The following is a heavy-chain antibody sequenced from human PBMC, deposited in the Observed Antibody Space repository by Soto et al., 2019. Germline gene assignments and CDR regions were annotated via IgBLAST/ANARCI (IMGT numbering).Heavy chain of an antibody. J-gene: IGHJ4*02. CDR1: GGCISSGGYS. CDR2: IYHSGST. V-gene: IGHV4-30-2*01. D-gene: IGHD1-26*01. CDR3: ARHRGRWPQFPFDF. Sequence: TLSLTCAVAGGCISSGGYSWSWFRQPPGKGLEWIGYIYHSGSTYYNPSLKSRVTISVDRSKNHFYLNLTSVTAADTAMYYCARHRGRWPQFPFDFWGQGTPVT.